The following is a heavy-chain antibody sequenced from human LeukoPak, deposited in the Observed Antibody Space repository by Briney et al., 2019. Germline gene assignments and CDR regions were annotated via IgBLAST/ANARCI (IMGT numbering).Heavy chain of an antibody. CDR1: GFTFSGYA. J-gene: IGHJ4*02. Sequence: GGSLRLSCAASGFTFSGYAMGWVRQAPGKGLEWVSIISGGGVRTYYADSVKGRLTISRDNSKNTLYLQMNSLRAEDTAVYYCAKDREPGGGCYFDYWGQGTLVTVSS. CDR2: ISGGGVRT. V-gene: IGHV3-23*01. D-gene: IGHD1-14*01. CDR3: AKDREPGGGCYFDY.